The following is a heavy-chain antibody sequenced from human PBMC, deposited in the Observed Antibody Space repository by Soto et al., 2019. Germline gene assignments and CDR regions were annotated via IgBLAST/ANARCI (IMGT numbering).Heavy chain of an antibody. CDR2: ISSYNGDT. D-gene: IGHD5-12*01. CDR1: GYTFTRSG. V-gene: IGHV1-18*01. CDR3: AREGVATYYYYGMDV. Sequence: QVQLVQSGAEVKKPGASVKVSCKASGYTFTRSGISWVRQAPGQGPEWMGWISSYNGDTNYAQTFQGRVTMTTDTSTSTAYMEPRSLRSDDTAVYYCAREGVATYYYYGMDVWGQGTPVTVSS. J-gene: IGHJ6*02.